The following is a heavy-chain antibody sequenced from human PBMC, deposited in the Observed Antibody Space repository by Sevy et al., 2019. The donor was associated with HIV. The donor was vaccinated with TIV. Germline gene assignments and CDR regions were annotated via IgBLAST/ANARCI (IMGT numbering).Heavy chain of an antibody. V-gene: IGHV3-9*01. D-gene: IGHD1-26*01. J-gene: IGHJ4*02. CDR3: AKGREGGTYYFDY. Sequence: GGSLRLSCAASGFSFDEYAMNWVRQGPGKGLEWVSGISWNSGTIDYADSVKGRFTISRDNAKNSLYLQMNSLRAEDTALYYCAKGREGGTYYFDYWGQGTLVTVSS. CDR2: ISWNSGTI. CDR1: GFSFDEYA.